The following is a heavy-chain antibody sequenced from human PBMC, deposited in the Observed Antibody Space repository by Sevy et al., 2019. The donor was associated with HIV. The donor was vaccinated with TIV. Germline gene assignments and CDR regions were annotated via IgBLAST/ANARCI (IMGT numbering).Heavy chain of an antibody. CDR2: LNGDGSDI. D-gene: IGHD6-6*01. J-gene: IGHJ4*02. V-gene: IGHV3-74*01. CDR1: GFTFSNYY. CDR3: FVRIRDSSEIDY. Sequence: GGSLRLSCAASGFTFSNYYMNWVRQGPGKGLVWVARLNGDGSDINYADSVRGRSTISRDNTKSTLYLQMSSLRGEDTAVYYCFVRIRDSSEIDYWGQGTLVTVSS.